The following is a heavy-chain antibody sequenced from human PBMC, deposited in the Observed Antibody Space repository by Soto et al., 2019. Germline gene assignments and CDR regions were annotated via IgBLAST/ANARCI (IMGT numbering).Heavy chain of an antibody. J-gene: IGHJ5*02. CDR1: GYRFTGYY. V-gene: IGHV1-2*02. CDR3: VCLPPSVSPLVH. CDR2: IYPNTEST. Sequence: ASVKVSCKASGYRFTGYYIQWVRQAPGQGLEWLGWIYPNTESTDSSKKFQGGDTMTSDMTISTSYMEHTDLNSDDTAVYPCVCLPPSVSPLVHWGQGTLVTVSS.